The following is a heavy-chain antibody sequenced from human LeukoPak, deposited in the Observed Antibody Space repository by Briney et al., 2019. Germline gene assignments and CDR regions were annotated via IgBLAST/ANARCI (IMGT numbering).Heavy chain of an antibody. CDR1: GGSISSGAYY. Sequence: SETLSLTCTVSGGSISSGAYYWSWFRQPPGKGLEWIGYTRLSGSTYYNPSLQNRVTISVDRSKNQFSLKLSSVTAADTAVYYCARVGYCSGGSCYSRANYFDYWGQGTLVTVSS. D-gene: IGHD2-15*01. CDR3: ARVGYCSGGSCYSRANYFDY. V-gene: IGHV4-30-2*01. J-gene: IGHJ4*02. CDR2: TRLSGST.